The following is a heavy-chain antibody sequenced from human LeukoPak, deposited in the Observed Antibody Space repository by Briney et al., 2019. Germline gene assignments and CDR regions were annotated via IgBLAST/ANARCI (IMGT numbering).Heavy chain of an antibody. CDR1: GFTFSSYS. V-gene: IGHV3-21*01. CDR2: ISSSSRYI. J-gene: IGHJ4*02. CDR3: AREAGIVVVILDY. Sequence: PGGSLRLSCAASGFTFSSYSMNWVRQAPGKGLEWVSSISSSSRYIYYADSVKGRFTISRDNAKNSLYLQMNSLRAEDTAVYYCAREAGIVVVILDYWGQGTLVTVSS. D-gene: IGHD3-22*01.